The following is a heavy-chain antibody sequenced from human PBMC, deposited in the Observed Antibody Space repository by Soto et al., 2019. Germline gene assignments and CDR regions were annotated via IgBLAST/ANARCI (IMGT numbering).Heavy chain of an antibody. V-gene: IGHV3-53*01. D-gene: IGHD2-21*02. CDR1: GFTVSSNY. J-gene: IGHJ3*02. Sequence: VQLVESGGGLIQPGGSLRLSCAASGFTVSSNYMSWVRQAPGKGLEWVSVIYSGGSTYYADSVKGRFTISRDNSKNTLYLQMNSLRAEDTAVYYCASNPAYCGGDCPGAFDIWGQGTMVTVSS. CDR3: ASNPAYCGGDCPGAFDI. CDR2: IYSGGST.